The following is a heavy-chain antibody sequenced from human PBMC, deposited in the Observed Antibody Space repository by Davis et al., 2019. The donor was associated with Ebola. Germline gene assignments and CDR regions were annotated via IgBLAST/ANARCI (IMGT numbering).Heavy chain of an antibody. CDR2: ISGDSLYT. V-gene: IGHV3-11*06. J-gene: IGHJ4*02. CDR1: GFTFTDYY. D-gene: IGHD3-3*01. CDR3: AREGRVFALDY. Sequence: GGSLRLSCAASGFTFTDYYMGWIRQAPGKGLEWVSYISGDSLYTNYADSVRGRFIISRDNAKNTVYLQMNDLRAEDTAVYYCAREGRVFALDYWGQGALVTVSS.